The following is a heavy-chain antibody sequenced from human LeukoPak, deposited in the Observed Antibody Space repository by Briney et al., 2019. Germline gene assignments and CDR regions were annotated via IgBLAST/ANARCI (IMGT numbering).Heavy chain of an antibody. Sequence: ASVKVSCKASGYTFTDYGITWVRQTPTQGLQWMGWIGAYNGNTNYAQDIQGRATMTTDTSTTTAYMELRNLRSDDTAVYYCARGGRWESHTDYWGQGTLVTVSS. CDR2: IGAYNGNT. D-gene: IGHD1-26*01. CDR3: ARGGRWESHTDY. J-gene: IGHJ4*02. CDR1: GYTFTDYG. V-gene: IGHV1-18*01.